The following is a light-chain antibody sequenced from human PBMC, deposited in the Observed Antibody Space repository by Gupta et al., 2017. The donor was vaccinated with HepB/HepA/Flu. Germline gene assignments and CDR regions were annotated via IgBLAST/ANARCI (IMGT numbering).Light chain of an antibody. V-gene: IGKV3-20*01. Sequence: EIVLTQSPGTLSLSPGGRATLSCRASQLVYNNYLAWYQHRPGQAPRLLVYGASTRATGVPDRFSGSGSGTDFTITITSLEPEDFAVYYCQQYRRSPTFGGGTKVEIK. CDR2: GAS. J-gene: IGKJ4*01. CDR1: QLVYNNY. CDR3: QQYRRSPT.